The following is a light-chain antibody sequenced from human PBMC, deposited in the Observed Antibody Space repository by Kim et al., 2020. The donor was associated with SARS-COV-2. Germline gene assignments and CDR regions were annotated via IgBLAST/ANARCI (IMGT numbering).Light chain of an antibody. J-gene: IGLJ2*01. CDR3: TSYTSTSTLV. CDR1: SSDVGGYIF. Sequence: GQSITISCTGTSSDVGGYIFVSWYQQQPGKAPKLIIYDVSLRPSGVSDRFSGSKSGNRASLTIFGLQAEDEADYYCTSYTSTSTLVFGGGTKLTVL. V-gene: IGLV2-14*03. CDR2: DVS.